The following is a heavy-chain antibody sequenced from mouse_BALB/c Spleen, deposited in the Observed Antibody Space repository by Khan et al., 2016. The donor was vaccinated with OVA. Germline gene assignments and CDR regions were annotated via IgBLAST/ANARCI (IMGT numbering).Heavy chain of an antibody. J-gene: IGHJ3*01. V-gene: IGHV1-4*01. CDR3: VREGAYRGSDGWFAY. CDR2: INPSNNYT. D-gene: IGHD2-10*01. Sequence: QVQLQQSGAELARPGASVKMSCKTSGYTFTSYTMHWVRQRPGQAPEWIGHINPSNNYTNYNQNFKDKATLIVDKSSTTAYMQLSSLTSEDSAVYYCVREGAYRGSDGWFAYWGQGTLVTVSA. CDR1: GYTFTSYT.